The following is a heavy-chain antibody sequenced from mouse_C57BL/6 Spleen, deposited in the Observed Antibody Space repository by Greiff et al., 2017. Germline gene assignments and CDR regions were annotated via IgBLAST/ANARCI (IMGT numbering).Heavy chain of an antibody. J-gene: IGHJ2*01. CDR2: IYPSDSET. D-gene: IGHD2-12*01. CDR3: ARNYRGFDY. CDR1: GYTFTSYW. V-gene: IGHV1-61*01. Sequence: VQLQQPGAELVRPGSSVKLSCKASGYTFTSYWMDWVKQRPGQGLEWIGNIYPSDSETHYNQKFKDKATLTVDKSSSTAYMQLSSLTSEDSAVYYCARNYRGFDYWGQGTTLTVSS.